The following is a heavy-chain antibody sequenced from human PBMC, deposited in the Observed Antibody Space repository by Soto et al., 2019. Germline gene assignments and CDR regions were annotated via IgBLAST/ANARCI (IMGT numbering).Heavy chain of an antibody. V-gene: IGHV1-46*01. J-gene: IGHJ5*02. D-gene: IGHD3-16*01. Sequence: ASVKVSCKASGYTFTSYYMHRVRQAPGQGLEWMGIINPSGGSTSYAQKFQGRVTMTRDTSTSTAYMELRSLRSDDTAVYYCARAQGGRRFPTRSTNWFDPWGQGTLVTVSS. CDR1: GYTFTSYY. CDR3: ARAQGGRRFPTRSTNWFDP. CDR2: INPSGGST.